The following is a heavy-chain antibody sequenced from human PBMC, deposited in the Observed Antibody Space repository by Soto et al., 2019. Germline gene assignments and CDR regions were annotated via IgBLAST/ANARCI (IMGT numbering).Heavy chain of an antibody. CDR3: ARTSATGYYTGDY. Sequence: KFQGRVTITRDTSASTAYMELSSLRSEDTAVYYCARTSATGYYTGDYWGQGTLVTVSS. D-gene: IGHD3-9*01. J-gene: IGHJ4*02. V-gene: IGHV1-3*01.